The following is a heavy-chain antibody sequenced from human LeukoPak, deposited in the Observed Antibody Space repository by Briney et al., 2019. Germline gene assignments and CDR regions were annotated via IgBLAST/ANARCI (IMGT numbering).Heavy chain of an antibody. CDR2: INTNSGVT. V-gene: IGHV1-2*02. D-gene: IGHD2-2*01. CDR1: GYTFTPYY. CDR3: ARDLRGCCSSTSCYYYYYMDV. Sequence: ASLRVSSTPSGYTFTPYYIRCVRQSPGHGLEWMGWINTNSGVTKYAKKFLGRVTMTRDTSLSTACMELSRLRSDDPAGYYFARDLRGCCSSTSCYYYYYMDVWGKGTTVTVSS. J-gene: IGHJ6*03.